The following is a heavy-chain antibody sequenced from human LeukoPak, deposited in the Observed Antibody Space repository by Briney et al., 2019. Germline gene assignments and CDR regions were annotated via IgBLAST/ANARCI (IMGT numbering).Heavy chain of an antibody. CDR1: GFRFSDYW. V-gene: IGHV3-7*01. Sequence: GGSLRLSCAASGFRFSDYWMNWVRQAPGKGLDCVANISPDGSEEYYVDSVRGRFTISRDNAKNSLYLQMNDLRAEDTAVYYCAKDPVAAAGKGHPWGQGTLVTVSS. J-gene: IGHJ5*02. D-gene: IGHD6-13*01. CDR3: AKDPVAAAGKGHP. CDR2: ISPDGSEE.